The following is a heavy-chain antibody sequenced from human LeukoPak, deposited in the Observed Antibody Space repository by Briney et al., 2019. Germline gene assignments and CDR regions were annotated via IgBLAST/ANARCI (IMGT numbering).Heavy chain of an antibody. Sequence: SETLSLTCTLSGASFNSDDQYWHWIRQSPGKCLEWIGSIHPSGMLYNNPSLESRVTMSRDTSKNQFSLNLNSVTAADTAVYFCSRGLDSRKLGYWGQGILVTVSS. CDR3: SRGLDSRKLGY. CDR1: GASFNSDDQY. J-gene: IGHJ4*02. CDR2: IHPSGML. V-gene: IGHV4-31*03. D-gene: IGHD3-22*01.